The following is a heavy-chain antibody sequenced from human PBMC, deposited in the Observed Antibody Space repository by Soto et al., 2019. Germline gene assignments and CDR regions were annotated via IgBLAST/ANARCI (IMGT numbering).Heavy chain of an antibody. CDR3: ARDAYLGSGSYAY. J-gene: IGHJ4*02. D-gene: IGHD3-10*01. Sequence: QVQLVESGGGVVQPGRSLRLSCAASGFTFSSYGMHWVRQAPGKGLEWVALIWYDGSNKNYADSVKGRFTISRDDSKNTLYLQMNSLSAEDTAVYYCARDAYLGSGSYAYWGQGTLVTVSS. V-gene: IGHV3-33*01. CDR1: GFTFSSYG. CDR2: IWYDGSNK.